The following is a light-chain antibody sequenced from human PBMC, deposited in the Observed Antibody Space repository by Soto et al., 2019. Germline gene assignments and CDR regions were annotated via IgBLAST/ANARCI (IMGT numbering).Light chain of an antibody. Sequence: DIQMTQSPSSLSAAVGDRVTITCRASQSISSYLNWYQQKPGKAPKLLIYAASSLQSGVPSGFSGSGSGKDCTLTISSLQPEDFATYYCQQSYSTPETFGKGNKVEIK. V-gene: IGKV1-39*01. CDR2: AAS. CDR3: QQSYSTPET. CDR1: QSISSY. J-gene: IGKJ1*01.